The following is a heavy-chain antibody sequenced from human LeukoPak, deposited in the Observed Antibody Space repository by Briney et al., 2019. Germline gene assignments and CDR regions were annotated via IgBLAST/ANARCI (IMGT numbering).Heavy chain of an antibody. CDR1: GFTFSSYD. CDR3: ARGMGATTQSLFDQ. Sequence: GGSVRLSFAASGFTFSSYDMHWVRQATGKGLEWVSGIGTAGDTYYPGSVKGRFTISRENAKNSLYLQMNSLRAGDTAVYYCARGMGATTQSLFDQWGQGTLVTVSS. J-gene: IGHJ4*02. V-gene: IGHV3-13*04. CDR2: IGTAGDT. D-gene: IGHD1-26*01.